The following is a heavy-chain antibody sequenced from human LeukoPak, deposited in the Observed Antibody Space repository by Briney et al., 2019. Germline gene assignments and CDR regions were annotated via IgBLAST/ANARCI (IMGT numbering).Heavy chain of an antibody. CDR2: ISTRGNT. J-gene: IGHJ4*02. Sequence: MASETLSLTCSISGCSISSFYWSWIRQPAGKGLEWIGRISTRGNTDYNRSLKSRVTLSVDTSNNQFSLKLSSVTAADPAVYYCASDSFYDSGGYFYYWGQGTLVTVSS. V-gene: IGHV4-4*07. CDR3: ASDSFYDSGGYFYY. CDR1: GCSISSFY. D-gene: IGHD3-22*01.